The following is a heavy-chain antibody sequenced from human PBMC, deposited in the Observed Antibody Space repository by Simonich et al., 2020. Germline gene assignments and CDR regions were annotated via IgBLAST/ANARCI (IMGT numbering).Heavy chain of an antibody. V-gene: IGHV1-2*02. D-gene: IGHD5-18*01. Sequence: QVQLVQSGAEVKKPGASVKVSCKASGYTFTGYYMHWVRQAPGQGLELMVWSNPNNGGTTDAQKLQGRVTMTRDTSISTAYMELSRLRSDDTAVYYCARVSGGTAMVTSTFDIWGQGTMVTVSS. CDR1: GYTFTGYY. CDR3: ARVSGGTAMVTSTFDI. CDR2: SNPNNGGT. J-gene: IGHJ3*02.